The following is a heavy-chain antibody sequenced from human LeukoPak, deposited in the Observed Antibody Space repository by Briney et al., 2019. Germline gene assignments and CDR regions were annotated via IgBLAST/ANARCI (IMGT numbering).Heavy chain of an antibody. CDR2: MNPNSGNT. V-gene: IGHV1-8*02. CDR1: GGTFSSYT. CDR3: ASLRWDAPEPQKLITTPKIVHRPSL. Sequence: GASVKVSCKASGGTFSSYTISWVRQAPGQGLEWMGWMNPNSGNTGYAQKFQGRVTMTRNTSISTAYMELSSLRSEDTAVYYCASLRWDAPEPQKLITTPKIVHRPSLWGQGTLVTVSS. D-gene: IGHD1-14*01. J-gene: IGHJ4*02.